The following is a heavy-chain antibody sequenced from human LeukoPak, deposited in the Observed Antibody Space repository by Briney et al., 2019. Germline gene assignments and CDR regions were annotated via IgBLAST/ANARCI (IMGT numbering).Heavy chain of an antibody. J-gene: IGHJ4*02. CDR1: GFTFSSYA. D-gene: IGHD2-2*01. CDR2: ISGSGGST. CDR3: ANGMRCCSSTSCYDFDY. V-gene: IGHV3-23*01. Sequence: GGSLRLSCAASGFTFSSYAMSWVRQAPGKGLEWVSAISGSGGSTYYADSVKGRFTISRDNSKNTLYLQMNSLRAEDTAVYYCANGMRCCSSTSCYDFDYWGQGTLVTVSS.